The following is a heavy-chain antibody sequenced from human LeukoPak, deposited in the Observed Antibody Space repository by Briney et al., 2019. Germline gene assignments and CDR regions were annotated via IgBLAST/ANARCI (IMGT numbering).Heavy chain of an antibody. D-gene: IGHD3-22*01. CDR2: IYYSGST. CDR1: GGSISSSSYY. CDR3: ARDNFGVVVVPRLFDP. V-gene: IGHV4-39*07. Sequence: SETLSLTCTVSGGSISSSSYYWGWIRQPPGKGLEWIGSIYYSGSTYYNPSLKSRVTISVDTSKNQFSLKLSSVTAADTAVYYCARDNFGVVVVPRLFDPWGQGTLVTVSS. J-gene: IGHJ5*02.